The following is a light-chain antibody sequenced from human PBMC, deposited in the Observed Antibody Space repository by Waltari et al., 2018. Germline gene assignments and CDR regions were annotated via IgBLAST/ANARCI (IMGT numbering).Light chain of an antibody. CDR2: DAS. CDR1: QSVSSY. J-gene: IGKJ2*01. CDR3: QQRSNWPMYT. Sequence: EIVLTQSPAPLSSSPGERDALPCRASQSVSSYLAGYQQKHGQAPRLLIYDASNRATGIRVRFSGSGSGTDFTLTISSLEPEDFAVYYCQQRSNWPMYTFGQGTKLEIK. V-gene: IGKV3-11*01.